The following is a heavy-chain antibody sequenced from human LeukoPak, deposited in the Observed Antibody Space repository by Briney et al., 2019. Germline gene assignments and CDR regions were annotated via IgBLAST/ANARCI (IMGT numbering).Heavy chain of an antibody. V-gene: IGHV4-61*08. CDR2: IYYSGST. Sequence: SETLSLTCTVSGGSISSGGYYWSWIRRHPGKGLEWIGYIYYSGSTNYNPSLKSRVTISVDTSKNQFSLKLSSVTAADTAVYYCARLLMLTTDAFDIWGQGTMVTVSS. J-gene: IGHJ3*02. CDR3: ARLLMLTTDAFDI. CDR1: GGSISSGGYY. D-gene: IGHD4/OR15-4a*01.